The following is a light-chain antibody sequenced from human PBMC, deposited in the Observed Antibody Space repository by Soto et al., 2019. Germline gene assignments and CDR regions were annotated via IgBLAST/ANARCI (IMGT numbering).Light chain of an antibody. V-gene: IGLV2-14*01. CDR1: SGDIGSYNR. Sequence: QSALTQPASVSGSPGQSITISCTGTSGDIGSYNRVSWYQQHPGKAPKLIIYEVTDRPSGVSNRFSGSKSGNTASLTISGLQAEDEAEYYSSSYTNINTRACVFGTGTKV. J-gene: IGLJ1*01. CDR3: SSYTNINTRACV. CDR2: EVT.